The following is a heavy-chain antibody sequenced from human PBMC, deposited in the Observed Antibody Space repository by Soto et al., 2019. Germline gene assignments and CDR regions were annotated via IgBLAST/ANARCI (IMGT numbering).Heavy chain of an antibody. J-gene: IGHJ5*02. CDR2: IYYSGST. V-gene: IGHV4-39*01. CDR1: GGSISSSSYY. Sequence: QLQLQESGPGLVKPSETLSLTCTVSGGSISSSSYYWGWIRQPPGKGLEWIGSIYYSGSTYYNPSLKSRVTISVYTSKNQFSLKLSSVTAADTAVYYCARKFGILGWFDPWGQGTLVTVSS. D-gene: IGHD3-9*01. CDR3: ARKFGILGWFDP.